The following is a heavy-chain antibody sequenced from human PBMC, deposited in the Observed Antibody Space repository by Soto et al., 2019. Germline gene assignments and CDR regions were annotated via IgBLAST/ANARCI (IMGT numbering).Heavy chain of an antibody. V-gene: IGHV3-23*01. CDR3: AKMEGMDPWAYSFDY. CDR2: IYGGGNGP. J-gene: IGHJ4*02. Sequence: EVQVLESGGGLVQPGGSLRLSCAATGFTFSDFAMSWVRQAPGKGLEWVSRIYGGGNGPHYADSVKGRVTFSRDNSKNTLYLQMNGLRAEDTAVYYCAKMEGMDPWAYSFDYWGQGTLVTVSS. D-gene: IGHD2-2*03. CDR1: GFTFSDFA.